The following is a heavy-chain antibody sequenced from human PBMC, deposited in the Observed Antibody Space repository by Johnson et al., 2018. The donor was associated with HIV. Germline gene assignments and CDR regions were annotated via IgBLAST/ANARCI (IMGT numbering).Heavy chain of an antibody. CDR3: ARERAVTTKGYYEDAFDI. CDR1: GFTFSSYA. D-gene: IGHD4-17*01. Sequence: QVQLVESGGGVVQPGRSLRLSCAASGFTFSSYAMHWVRQAPGKGLEWVAVISYDGSNKYYADSVKGRFTISRDNSKNTLYLQMNSLRAEDTALYYCARERAVTTKGYYEDAFDIWGQGTMVTVSS. CDR2: ISYDGSNK. J-gene: IGHJ3*02. V-gene: IGHV3-30-3*01.